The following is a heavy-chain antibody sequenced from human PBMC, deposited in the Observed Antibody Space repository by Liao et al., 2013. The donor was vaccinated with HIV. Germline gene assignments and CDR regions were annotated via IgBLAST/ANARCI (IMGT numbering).Heavy chain of an antibody. Sequence: QVQLQESGPGLVKPSQTLSLTCTVSGGSISSGSYYWSWIRQPAGKGLEWIGRIYTSGGTNYNPSLKSRVTISLDTAENQFSLQLNSVTAADTAVYYCAREGVLYSAYDLPLDYWGQGIVVTVSS. CDR3: AREGVLYSAYDLPLDY. J-gene: IGHJ4*02. D-gene: IGHD5-12*01. V-gene: IGHV4-61*02. CDR2: IYTSGGT. CDR1: GGSISSGSYY.